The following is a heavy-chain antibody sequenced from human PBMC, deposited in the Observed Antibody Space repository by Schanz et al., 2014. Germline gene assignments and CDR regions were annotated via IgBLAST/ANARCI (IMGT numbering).Heavy chain of an antibody. J-gene: IGHJ4*02. D-gene: IGHD6-6*01. CDR3: ARDQSPYTNSAEVRDFDY. V-gene: IGHV1-18*04. CDR2: ISANNGNT. Sequence: QVQLVQSGTQVKKPGASVKVSCKDSGYTFTSYGISWVRQAPGQGLEWMGWISANNGNTNKAQKLQGRVTMTTDTSTSTAYMELRSLRSDDTAVYYCARDQSPYTNSAEVRDFDYWGQGSLVTVSS. CDR1: GYTFTSYG.